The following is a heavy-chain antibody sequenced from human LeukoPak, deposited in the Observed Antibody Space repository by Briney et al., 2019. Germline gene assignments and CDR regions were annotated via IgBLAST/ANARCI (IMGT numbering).Heavy chain of an antibody. Sequence: SETLSLTCTVSGGSISSYCWSWIRQPAGKGLEWIGRIYTSGSTNYNPSLKSRVTISVDKSKNQFSLKLSSVTAADTAVYYCARSGYSSGWSPFDYWGQGTLVTVSS. CDR1: GGSISSYC. D-gene: IGHD6-19*01. CDR2: IYTSGST. CDR3: ARSGYSSGWSPFDY. V-gene: IGHV4-4*07. J-gene: IGHJ4*02.